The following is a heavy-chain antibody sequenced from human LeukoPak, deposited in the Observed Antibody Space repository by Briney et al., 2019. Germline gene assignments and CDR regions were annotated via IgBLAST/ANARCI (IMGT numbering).Heavy chain of an antibody. D-gene: IGHD6-6*01. Sequence: PSETLSLTCTVSCGSISSSSYYWGWIRQPPGEGLEWIGSIYYNGNTYCSASLKCRVTISFDTSKNQFSLKLSSVTAADTAIYYCERPGGEYSASFLNWFDPWGTGTLVTVAS. CDR2: IYYNGNT. V-gene: IGHV4-39*01. CDR3: ERPGGEYSASFLNWFDP. J-gene: IGHJ5*02. CDR1: CGSISSSSYY.